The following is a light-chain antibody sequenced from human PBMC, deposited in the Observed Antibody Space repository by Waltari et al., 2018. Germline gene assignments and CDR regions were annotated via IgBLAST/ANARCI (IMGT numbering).Light chain of an antibody. CDR1: QGISSY. CDR2: AAS. Sequence: DIQLTQSPSFLSASVGDRVTITCRASQGISSYLVWYQQKPGKAPKVLISAASTLQTGGPSRFSGSGSGTEFTLTISSLQPEDFATYYCQQVNGYPLTFGGGTKVEIK. J-gene: IGKJ4*01. CDR3: QQVNGYPLT. V-gene: IGKV1-9*01.